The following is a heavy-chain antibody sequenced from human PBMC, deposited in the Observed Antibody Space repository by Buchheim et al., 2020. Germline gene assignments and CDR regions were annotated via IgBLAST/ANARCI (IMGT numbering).Heavy chain of an antibody. CDR1: GITISNYW. V-gene: IGHV3-7*01. J-gene: IGHJ4*02. CDR2: IKQDGSAQ. Sequence: EVQLVESGGGLVQPGGSLRLSCAASGITISNYWMSWVRQAPGKGLEWVANIKQDGSAQYYVDSVRGRFTISRDNAKNSLYLQMDSLRAEDTSMYYCAGWVYSSSCYFLDYWGRGTL. D-gene: IGHD6-13*01. CDR3: AGWVYSSSCYFLDY.